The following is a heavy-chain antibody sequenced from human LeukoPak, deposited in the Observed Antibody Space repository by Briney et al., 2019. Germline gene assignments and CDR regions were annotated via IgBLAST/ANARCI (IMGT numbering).Heavy chain of an antibody. CDR1: GYSFTSYW. D-gene: IGHD3-10*01. CDR2: IDPSDSYT. J-gene: IGHJ4*02. Sequence: GESLRISCTGSGYSFTSYWITWVRQLPGKDLEWRGRIDPSDSYTSYSPSFQGHVTISADKSISTAYLQWSSLKASDTAMYYCARHSYGSGNPTFDYWGQGTLVTVSS. V-gene: IGHV5-10-1*01. CDR3: ARHSYGSGNPTFDY.